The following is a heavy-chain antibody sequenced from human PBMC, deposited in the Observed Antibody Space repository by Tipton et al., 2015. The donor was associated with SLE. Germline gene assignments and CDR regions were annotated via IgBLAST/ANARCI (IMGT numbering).Heavy chain of an antibody. CDR3: ASGLRWSGVDQGVIPPFDY. CDR2: IYYSGST. Sequence: TLSLTCTVSGGSISSGGYYWSWIRQHPGKGLEWIGYIYYSGSTYYNPSLKSRVTISVDTSKNQFSLKLSSVTAADTAVYYCASGLRWSGVDQGVIPPFDYWGQGTLVTVSS. CDR1: GGSISSGGYY. V-gene: IGHV4-31*03. J-gene: IGHJ4*02. D-gene: IGHD3-10*01.